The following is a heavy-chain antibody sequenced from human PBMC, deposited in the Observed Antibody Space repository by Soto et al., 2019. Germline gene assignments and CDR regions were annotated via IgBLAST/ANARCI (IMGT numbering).Heavy chain of an antibody. CDR3: ARYPNPTVAGLPFDL. J-gene: IGHJ4*02. D-gene: IGHD6-19*01. V-gene: IGHV3-7*03. CDR1: VFTFSRYW. CDR2: ARQDGGQE. Sequence: LXLSCAASVFTFSRYWMSWVRQAPGKGLEWVAHARQDGGQEYYVDSVKGRFTISRDNAKNSLYLQMNSLRVEDTAVYYCARYPNPTVAGLPFDLWGQGTLVTVSS.